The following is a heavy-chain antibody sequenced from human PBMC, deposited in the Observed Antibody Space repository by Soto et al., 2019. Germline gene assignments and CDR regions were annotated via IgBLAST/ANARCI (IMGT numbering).Heavy chain of an antibody. CDR3: ARDPYDYVWGSYRSFDY. J-gene: IGHJ4*02. D-gene: IGHD3-16*02. V-gene: IGHV1-3*01. Sequence: KFQGRVTITRDTSASTDYMELSSLRSEDTAVYYCARDPYDYVWGSYRSFDYWGQGTLVTVSS.